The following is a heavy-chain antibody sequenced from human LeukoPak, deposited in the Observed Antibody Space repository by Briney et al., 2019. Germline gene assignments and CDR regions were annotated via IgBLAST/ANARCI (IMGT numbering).Heavy chain of an antibody. J-gene: IGHJ3*02. CDR2: INPNSGGT. CDR1: GYTFTGYY. V-gene: IGHV1-2*02. CDR3: AREWYYYDSSGYPQRDAFDI. D-gene: IGHD3-22*01. Sequence: PSVKVSCKASGYTFTGYYMHWVRQAPGQGLEWMGWINPNSGGTNYAQKFQGRVTMTRDTSISTAYVELSRLRSDDTAVYYCAREWYYYDSSGYPQRDAFDIWGQGTMATVSS.